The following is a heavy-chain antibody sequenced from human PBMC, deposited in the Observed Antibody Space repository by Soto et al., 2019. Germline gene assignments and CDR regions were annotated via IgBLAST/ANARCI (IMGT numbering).Heavy chain of an antibody. CDR1: GGSISSSSYY. Sequence: PSETLSLTCTVSGGSISSSSYYWGWIRQPPGKGLEWIGSIYYSGSTYYNPSLKSRVTISVDTSKNQFSLKLSSVTAADTAVYYCAREGDFWGGYYTGSGWFDPWGQGTLVTVSS. J-gene: IGHJ5*02. CDR2: IYYSGST. CDR3: AREGDFWGGYYTGSGWFDP. V-gene: IGHV4-39*01. D-gene: IGHD3-3*01.